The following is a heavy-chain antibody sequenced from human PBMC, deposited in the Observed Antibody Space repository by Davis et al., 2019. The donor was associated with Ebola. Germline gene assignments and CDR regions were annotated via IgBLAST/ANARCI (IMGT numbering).Heavy chain of an antibody. CDR3: AKDRRYGDYGSKGIDY. V-gene: IGHV3-7*03. CDR1: GFTFSSYW. CDR2: IKQDGTEK. J-gene: IGHJ4*02. D-gene: IGHD4-17*01. Sequence: GESLKISCAASGFTFSSYWMSWVRQAPGKGLEWVANIKQDGTEKYYVDSVKGRFTISRDNSKNTLYLQMNSLRAEDTAVYYCAKDRRYGDYGSKGIDYWGQGTLVTVSS.